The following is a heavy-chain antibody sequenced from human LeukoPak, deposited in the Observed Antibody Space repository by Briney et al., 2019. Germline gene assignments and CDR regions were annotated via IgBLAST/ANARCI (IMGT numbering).Heavy chain of an antibody. J-gene: IGHJ4*02. V-gene: IGHV3-23*05. CDR2: IYDSGSST. D-gene: IGHD3-22*01. Sequence: QPGGSLRLSCAVSGITLSNYGMSWVRQAPGKGLEWVTGIYDSGSSTSYADSVKGRFTISRDNPRNTLYLQMNSLRAEDTAVYFCAKRGVVIRVILVGFHKAAYYFDSWGQGALVTVSS. CDR1: GITLSNYG. CDR3: AKRGVVIRVILVGFHKAAYYFDS.